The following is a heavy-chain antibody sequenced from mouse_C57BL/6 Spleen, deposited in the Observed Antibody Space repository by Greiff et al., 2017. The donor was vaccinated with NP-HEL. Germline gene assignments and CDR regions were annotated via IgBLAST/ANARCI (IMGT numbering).Heavy chain of an antibody. CDR3: ARCAYYSNYVDY. Sequence: QVQLQQPGAELVKPGASVKMSCKASGYTFTSYWITWVKQRPGQGLEWIGDIYPGSGSTNYNEKFKSKATLTVDTSSSTAYMQLSSLTSEDSAVYYCARCAYYSNYVDYWGQGTTLTVSS. CDR1: GYTFTSYW. CDR2: IYPGSGST. V-gene: IGHV1-55*01. J-gene: IGHJ2*01. D-gene: IGHD2-5*01.